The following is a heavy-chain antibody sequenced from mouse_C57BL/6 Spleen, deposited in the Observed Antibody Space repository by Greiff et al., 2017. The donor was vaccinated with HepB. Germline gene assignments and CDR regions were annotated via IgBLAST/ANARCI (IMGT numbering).Heavy chain of an antibody. CDR3: ARALITTVVVDY. Sequence: QVQLQQSGAELARPGASVKMSCKASGYTFTSYTMHWVKQRPGQGLEWIGYINPSSGYTKYNQKFKDKATLTADKSSSTAYMQLSSLTSEDSAVYYCARALITTVVVDYWGQGTTLTVSS. J-gene: IGHJ2*01. CDR1: GYTFTSYT. V-gene: IGHV1-4*01. CDR2: INPSSGYT. D-gene: IGHD1-1*01.